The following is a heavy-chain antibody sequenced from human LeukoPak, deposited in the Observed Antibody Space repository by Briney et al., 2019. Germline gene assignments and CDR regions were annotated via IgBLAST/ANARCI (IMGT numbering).Heavy chain of an antibody. Sequence: GGSLRLSCAASGFTFSSYGMHWVRQAPGKGLEWVAVIWYDGSNKYYADSVKGRFTISRDNAKNSLYLQMNSLRAEDTAVYYCARDNGANYYFDYWGQGTLVTVSS. CDR2: IWYDGSNK. D-gene: IGHD4/OR15-4a*01. CDR1: GFTFSSYG. CDR3: ARDNGANYYFDY. J-gene: IGHJ4*02. V-gene: IGHV3-33*01.